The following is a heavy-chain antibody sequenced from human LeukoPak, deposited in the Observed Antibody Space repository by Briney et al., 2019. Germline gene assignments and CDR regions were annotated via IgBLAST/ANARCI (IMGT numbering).Heavy chain of an antibody. CDR1: GGSISSYY. V-gene: IGHV4-59*01. Sequence: SETLFLTCTVSGGSISSYYWSWIRQSPGKGLEWIAYVYSSGSANYNPSLKSRVSISGDRAKNQFSMNLKSVTAEDTAVYYCARATVSGRFDRWGQGTLVTVSS. CDR3: ARATVSGRFDR. CDR2: VYSSGSA. D-gene: IGHD5/OR15-5a*01. J-gene: IGHJ4*02.